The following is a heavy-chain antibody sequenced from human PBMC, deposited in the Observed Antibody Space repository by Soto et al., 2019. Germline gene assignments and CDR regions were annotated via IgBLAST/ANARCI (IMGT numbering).Heavy chain of an antibody. V-gene: IGHV2-70*01. Sequence: TLSLTCTVSGGSVSSGSYYWSWIRQPPGKALEWLALIDWDDDKYYSTSLKTRLTISKDTSKNQVVLTMTNMDPVDTATYYCARIRSDLGSFDYWGQGTLVTVSS. CDR3: ARIRSDLGSFDY. J-gene: IGHJ4*02. CDR2: IDWDDDK. D-gene: IGHD7-27*01. CDR1: GGSVSSGSYY.